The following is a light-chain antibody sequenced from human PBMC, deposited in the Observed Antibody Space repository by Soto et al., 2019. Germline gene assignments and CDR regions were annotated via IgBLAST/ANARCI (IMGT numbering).Light chain of an antibody. CDR3: SSYTSSNTWV. V-gene: IGLV2-14*01. J-gene: IGLJ3*02. CDR1: SSDVGGYNY. Sequence: QSALTQPASVSGSPGQSITISCTGTSSDVGGYNYVSWYQQHPGKAPKLMIYEVSNWPSGVSNRFSGSKSGSTASLTISGLQAEDEADYYCSSYTSSNTWVFGGGTKVTVL. CDR2: EVS.